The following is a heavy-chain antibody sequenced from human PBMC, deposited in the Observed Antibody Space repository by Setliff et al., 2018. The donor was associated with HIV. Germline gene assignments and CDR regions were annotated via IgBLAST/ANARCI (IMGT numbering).Heavy chain of an antibody. V-gene: IGHV4-39*01. CDR2: IYYTGNT. CDR3: ARHYNVNYYVRKDFDY. Sequence: SETLSLTCSVSGASISSSSYYWGWIRQPPGKGLEWIGSIYYTGNTYYNPSLKSRVTISVDTSKNQFSLKLSSVTAADTAVYYCARHYNVNYYVRKDFDYWGQGTLVTVSS. J-gene: IGHJ4*02. D-gene: IGHD1-26*01. CDR1: GASISSSSYY.